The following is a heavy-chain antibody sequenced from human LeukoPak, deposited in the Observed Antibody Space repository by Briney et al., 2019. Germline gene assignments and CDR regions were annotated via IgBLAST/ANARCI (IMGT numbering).Heavy chain of an antibody. CDR1: GGTFSSYA. Sequence: ASVKVSCKASGGTFSSYAISWVRQAPGQGLEWMGGITPIFGTANYAQKFQGRVTITTDESTSTAYMELSSLRSEDTAVYYCARGYYDSSGYYYYYYYMDVWGKGTTVTVSS. CDR3: ARGYYDSSGYYYYYYYMDV. J-gene: IGHJ6*03. D-gene: IGHD3-22*01. V-gene: IGHV1-69*05. CDR2: ITPIFGTA.